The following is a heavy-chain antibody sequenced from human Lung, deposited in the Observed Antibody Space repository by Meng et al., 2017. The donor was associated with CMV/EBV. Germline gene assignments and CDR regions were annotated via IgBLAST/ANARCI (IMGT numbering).Heavy chain of an antibody. CDR2: ISWDGGST. J-gene: IGHJ6*02. D-gene: IGHD5-18*01. CDR3: AKAGHVDTSSGMDV. V-gene: IGHV3-43*01. CDR1: GFTFDDYT. Sequence: GGSLRLSCAASGFTFDDYTMHWVRQAPGKGLEWVSLISWDGGSTYYADSVKGRFTISRDNSKNSLYLQMNSLRTEDTALYYCAKAGHVDTSSGMDVWGQGTXVTVSS.